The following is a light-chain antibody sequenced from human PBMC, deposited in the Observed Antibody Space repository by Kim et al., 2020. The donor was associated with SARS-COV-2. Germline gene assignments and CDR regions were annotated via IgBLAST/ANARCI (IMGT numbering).Light chain of an antibody. V-gene: IGKV1-39*01. J-gene: IGKJ2*01. CDR3: QQSSTSPYT. CDR2: AAI. Sequence: SASLGDRVTMTCRSSRSITTYVNWYQQKPGKAPKLLVFAAITLQSGVPSRFSASGSGTDFSLTISNLQPEDFATYYCQQSSTSPYTFGQGTKLEI. CDR1: RSITTY.